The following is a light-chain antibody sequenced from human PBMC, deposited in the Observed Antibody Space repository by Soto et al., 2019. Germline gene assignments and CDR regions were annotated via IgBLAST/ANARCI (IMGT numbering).Light chain of an antibody. CDR2: AAS. CDR3: QQSYSIPTWT. Sequence: DIQMTQSPSSLSASVGDRVTITCRASQTINTYLNWYQQKPGKAPKLLIYAASSLQSGVPSRFSCSGSGTDFTLTISSLQPEDFATYYCQQSYSIPTWTFGQGTKVEIK. CDR1: QTINTY. V-gene: IGKV1-39*01. J-gene: IGKJ1*01.